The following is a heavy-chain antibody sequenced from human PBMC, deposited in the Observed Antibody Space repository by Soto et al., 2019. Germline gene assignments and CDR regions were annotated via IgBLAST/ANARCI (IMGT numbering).Heavy chain of an antibody. J-gene: IGHJ4*02. CDR2: ISSSSSYI. V-gene: IGHV3-21*01. Sequence: GGSLRLSCAASGFTFSSYSMNWVRQAPGKGLEWVSSISSSSSYIYYADSVKGRFTISRDNAKNSLYLQMNSLRAEDTAVYYCARDPSRRGVVVVAAGFDYWGQGTLVTVSS. D-gene: IGHD2-15*01. CDR1: GFTFSSYS. CDR3: ARDPSRRGVVVVAAGFDY.